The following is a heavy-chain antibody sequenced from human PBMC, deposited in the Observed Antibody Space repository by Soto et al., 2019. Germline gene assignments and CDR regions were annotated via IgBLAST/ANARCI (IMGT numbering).Heavy chain of an antibody. D-gene: IGHD2-15*01. CDR1: GITFNRSA. CDR2: IVVGSGNR. J-gene: IGHJ6*04. V-gene: IGHV1-58*02. Sequence: QMQLVQSGPEVKKPGTSVKVSCKASGITFNRSAIQWVRQARGQRLAWVGWIVVGSGNRDYAQKFQERVTITSDMSTSTVSMERSSLSSAGTTVYYCAAVHGSPYSRGLWCKGTTVTVSS. CDR3: AAVHGSPYSRGL.